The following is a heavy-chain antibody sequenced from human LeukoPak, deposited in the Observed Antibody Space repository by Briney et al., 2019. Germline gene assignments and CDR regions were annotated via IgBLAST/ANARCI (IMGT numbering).Heavy chain of an antibody. D-gene: IGHD3-16*02. V-gene: IGHV3-49*04. CDR1: GFTFGDYA. Sequence: GGSLRLSCTASGFTFGDYAMSWVRQAPGKGLEWVGFIRSKAYGGTTEYAASVKGRFTISRDDSKSIAYLQMNSLKTEDTAVYYCTREPYVWGSYRYIAEEGRPIDYWGQGTLVTVSS. J-gene: IGHJ4*02. CDR3: TREPYVWGSYRYIAEEGRPIDY. CDR2: IRSKAYGGTT.